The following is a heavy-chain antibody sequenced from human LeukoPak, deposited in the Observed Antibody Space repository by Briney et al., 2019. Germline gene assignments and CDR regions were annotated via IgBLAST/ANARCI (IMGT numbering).Heavy chain of an antibody. Sequence: GGSLRLSCAASGFTFSSYAMNWVRQAPGKGLEWVSSISRGSDHIFYADSMKGRFTISRDNAKNSLYLQMNSLGAEDTAVYYCERPYATRGSLPDYWGHGTLVTDSS. CDR3: ERPYATRGSLPDY. V-gene: IGHV3-21*01. CDR2: ISRGSDHI. CDR1: GFTFSSYA. J-gene: IGHJ4*01. D-gene: IGHD2-8*02.